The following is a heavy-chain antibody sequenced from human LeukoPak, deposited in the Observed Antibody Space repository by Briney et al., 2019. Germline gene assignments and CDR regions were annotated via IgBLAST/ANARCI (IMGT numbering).Heavy chain of an antibody. CDR2: IRNSGGVT. CDR1: GFTFSSYE. D-gene: IGHD3-10*01. V-gene: IGHV3-23*01. Sequence: GGSLRLSCAASGFTFSSYEMNWVRQAPGKGLEWVSGIRNSGGVTVYASSVQGRFTISRDNSKNTLYLQMNTLRAEDTAVYYCAKDAQGGSGSYSWGTFDYWGQGTLVTVSS. J-gene: IGHJ4*02. CDR3: AKDAQGGSGSYSWGTFDY.